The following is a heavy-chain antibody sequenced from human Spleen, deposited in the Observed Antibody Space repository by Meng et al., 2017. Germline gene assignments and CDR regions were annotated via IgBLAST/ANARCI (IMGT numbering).Heavy chain of an antibody. J-gene: IGHJ4*02. CDR3: ARDEDISAAGKLFGDY. D-gene: IGHD6-13*01. CDR1: GYNFPDYY. V-gene: IGHV1-2*06. Sequence: QVQLLQSGAEVTEPGASVKVSCKPSGYNFPDYYIHWVRRAPGQGLEWMGRINPKSGDTHYAQKFQARVTMTGDTSISTAYMELSGLRSDDTAMYYCARDEDISAAGKLFGDYWGQGTLVTVSS. CDR2: INPKSGDT.